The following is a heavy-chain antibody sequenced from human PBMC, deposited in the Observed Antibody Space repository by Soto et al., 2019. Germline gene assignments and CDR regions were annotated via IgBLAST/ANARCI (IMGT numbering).Heavy chain of an antibody. D-gene: IGHD4-17*01. Sequence: GGSLRLSCAASGFTFSSYGMHWVRQAPGKGLEWVAVIWYDGSNKYYADSVKGRFTISRDNSKNTLYLQMNSLRAEDTAVYYCARDADYGGSFDYWGQGTLVTVSS. CDR3: ARDADYGGSFDY. V-gene: IGHV3-33*01. J-gene: IGHJ4*02. CDR1: GFTFSSYG. CDR2: IWYDGSNK.